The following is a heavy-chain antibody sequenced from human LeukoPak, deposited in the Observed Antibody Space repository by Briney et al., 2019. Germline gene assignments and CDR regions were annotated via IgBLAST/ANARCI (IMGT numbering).Heavy chain of an antibody. D-gene: IGHD2-2*01. CDR3: ASPHTALLGYCSSTSCYDAKPFDY. CDR2: ISAYNGNT. V-gene: IGHV1-18*01. Sequence: ASVKVSCKASGYTFTSYGISWVRQAPGQGLEWMGWISAYNGNTNYAQKLQGRVTMTTDTSTSTAYMELRSLRSEDTAVYYCASPHTALLGYCSSTSCYDAKPFDYWGQGTLVTVSS. J-gene: IGHJ4*02. CDR1: GYTFTSYG.